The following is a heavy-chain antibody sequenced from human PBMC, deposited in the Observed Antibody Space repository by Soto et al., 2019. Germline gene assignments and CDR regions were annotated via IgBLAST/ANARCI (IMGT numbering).Heavy chain of an antibody. CDR2: MYHSGST. Sequence: TLSLTCTGSGGSITPYYWSWIRQPPGKGLEWIGYMYHSGSTYYNPSLKSRVTISIDRSKNQFSLKLSSVTAADTAVYYCARWRYVYSFDYWGQGTLVTVS. CDR3: ARWRYVYSFDY. J-gene: IGHJ4*02. CDR1: GGSITPYY. V-gene: IGHV4-59*01. D-gene: IGHD5-18*01.